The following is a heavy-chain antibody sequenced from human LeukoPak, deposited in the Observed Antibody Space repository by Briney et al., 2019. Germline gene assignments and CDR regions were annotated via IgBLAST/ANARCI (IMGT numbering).Heavy chain of an antibody. J-gene: IGHJ4*02. V-gene: IGHV1-8*01. D-gene: IGHD6-13*01. CDR2: MNPNSGNT. CDR1: GYTLNSYD. Sequence: GASVKVSCKASGYTLNSYDINWVRQATGQGLEWMGWMNPNSGNTGYAQKFQGRVTMTRNASISTAHMVLSSLRSEDTAVYYCARGQGSHGQQLGDYWGQGTLVTVSS. CDR3: ARGQGSHGQQLGDY.